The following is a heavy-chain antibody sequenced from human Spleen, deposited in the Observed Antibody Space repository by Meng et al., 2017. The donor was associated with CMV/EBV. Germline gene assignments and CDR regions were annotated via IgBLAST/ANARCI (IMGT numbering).Heavy chain of an antibody. J-gene: IGHJ4*02. V-gene: IGHV3-21*01. CDR1: GFTFSAYT. CDR2: ISSSSNYI. Sequence: GGSLRLSCAASGFTFSAYTMNWVRQAPGKGLEWVSSISSSSNYIHYADSVKGRFTISRDNAKNSLYLQMNSLRAEDTALYYCARDDGDETGFDSWGQGTLVTVSS. CDR3: ARDDGDETGFDS.